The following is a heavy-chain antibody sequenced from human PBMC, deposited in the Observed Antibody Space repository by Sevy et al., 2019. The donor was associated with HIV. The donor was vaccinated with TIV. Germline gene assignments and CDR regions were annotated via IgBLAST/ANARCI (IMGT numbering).Heavy chain of an antibody. CDR3: ARVNYDSSGYYPTDYGMDV. CDR1: GGSISDYY. Sequence: SETLSLTCIVSGGSISDYYWSWIRQPPGKGPEWIGYIYYSGSTKYNPSLKSRVTISVDTSKNQFSLKLCSVTAADTAVYYCARVNYDSSGYYPTDYGMDVWGQRTTVTVSS. CDR2: IYYSGST. J-gene: IGHJ6*02. D-gene: IGHD3-22*01. V-gene: IGHV4-59*01.